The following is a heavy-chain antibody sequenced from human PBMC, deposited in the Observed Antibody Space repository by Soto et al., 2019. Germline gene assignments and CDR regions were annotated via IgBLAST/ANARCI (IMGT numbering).Heavy chain of an antibody. V-gene: IGHV4-39*01. CDR2: VYYSGNT. CDR3: ARLGRGYCSGDGCYGVSFDH. D-gene: IGHD2-15*01. CDR1: GGSISSNIYY. J-gene: IGHJ4*02. Sequence: SETLSLTCTVSGGSISSNIYYWGWIRQPPGKGLEWIGSVYYSGNTYYNPSLKSRVTISLDTSRHQFSLKLSSVTAADTAVYYCARLGRGYCSGDGCYGVSFDHWGPGTLVTVSS.